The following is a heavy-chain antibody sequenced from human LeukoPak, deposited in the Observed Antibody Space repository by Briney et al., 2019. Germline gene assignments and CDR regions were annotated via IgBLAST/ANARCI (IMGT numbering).Heavy chain of an antibody. CDR1: AYTFTAYY. D-gene: IGHD3-10*01. Sequence: ASVKVSCKASAYTFTAYYMHWVRQAPGQGLEWMGWINPKSGGTHYAQKFQGRVTMTRDTSISTAYMELSRLRSDDTAVYYCARERQSITLVRGVVNDFDYWGQGTLVTVSS. CDR2: INPKSGGT. V-gene: IGHV1-2*02. J-gene: IGHJ4*02. CDR3: ARERQSITLVRGVVNDFDY.